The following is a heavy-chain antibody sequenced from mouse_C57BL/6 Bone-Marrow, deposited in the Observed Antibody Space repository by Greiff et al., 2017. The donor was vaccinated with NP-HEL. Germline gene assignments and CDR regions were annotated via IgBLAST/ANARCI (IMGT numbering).Heavy chain of an antibody. CDR2: IDPSDSYT. J-gene: IGHJ4*01. Sequence: VQLQQSGAELVRPGTSVKLSCKASGYTFTSYWMHWVKQRPGQGLEWIGVIDPSDSYTNYNQKFKGKATLTVDTSSSTAYMQLSSLTSEDSAVYYCARPLAYAMDYWGQGTSVTVSS. V-gene: IGHV1-59*01. CDR1: GYTFTSYW. CDR3: ARPLAYAMDY.